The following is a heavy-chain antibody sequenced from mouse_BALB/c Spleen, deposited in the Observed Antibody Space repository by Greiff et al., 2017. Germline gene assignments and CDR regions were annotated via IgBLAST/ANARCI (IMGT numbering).Heavy chain of an antibody. D-gene: IGHD1-1*01. Sequence: LQQPGAELVRPGASVKLSCKASGYTFTSYWMNWVKQRPGQGLEWIGVINPGSGGTNYNEKFKGKATLTADKSSSTAYMQLSSLTSDDSAVYFCARPYGSSALYAMDYWGQGTSVTVSS. J-gene: IGHJ4*01. CDR1: GYTFTSYW. CDR3: ARPYGSSALYAMDY. CDR2: INPGSGGT. V-gene: IGHV1-54*01.